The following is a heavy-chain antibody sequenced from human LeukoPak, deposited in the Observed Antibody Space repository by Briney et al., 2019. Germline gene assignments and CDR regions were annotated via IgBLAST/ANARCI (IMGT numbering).Heavy chain of an antibody. J-gene: IGHJ4*02. V-gene: IGHV1-8*01. Sequence: ASVKVSCKASGYTFTTYDINWVRQATGQGLEWMGWMNPDSGNTGYAQKFRGRVTMTRNTSISTAFMELSGLRSEDTAVYFCARRNTAMVAGLDYWGQGSLVTVSS. CDR1: GYTFTTYD. CDR3: ARRNTAMVAGLDY. CDR2: MNPDSGNT. D-gene: IGHD5-18*01.